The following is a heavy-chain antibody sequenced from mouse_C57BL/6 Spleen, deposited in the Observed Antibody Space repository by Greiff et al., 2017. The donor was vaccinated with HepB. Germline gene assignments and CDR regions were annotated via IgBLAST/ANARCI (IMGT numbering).Heavy chain of an antibody. D-gene: IGHD4-1*01. CDR3: APGLGRDY. V-gene: IGHV1-55*01. CDR1: GYTFTSYW. CDR2: IYPGSGST. J-gene: IGHJ2*01. Sequence: VQLQQPGAELVKPGASVKMSCKASGYTFTSYWITWVKQRPGQGLEWIGEIYPGSGSTNYNEKFKSKTTLTVDTSSSTAYMQLTSLTSEDSAVYGCAPGLGRDYWGQGTTVTVSS.